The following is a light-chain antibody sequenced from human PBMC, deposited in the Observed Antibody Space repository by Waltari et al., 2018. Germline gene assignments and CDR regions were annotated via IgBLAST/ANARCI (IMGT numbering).Light chain of an antibody. CDR1: HTRFKA. CDR2: DDS. V-gene: IGLV3-21*02. CDR3: QVWDTDSDHL. J-gene: IGLJ3*02. Sequence: SVLTQPPSVSVAPGQTARLPCGGAHTRFKAVHWYQQKTGQAPMLLLYDDSVRPSGIPERFSGSKSGDTATLTITRVEAGDEADYYCQVWDTDSDHLFGGGTKLTVL.